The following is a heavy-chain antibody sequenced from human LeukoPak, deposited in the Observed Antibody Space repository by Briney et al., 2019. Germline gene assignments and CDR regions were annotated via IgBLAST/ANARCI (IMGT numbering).Heavy chain of an antibody. CDR1: GSTFSSYW. CDR2: IKQDGSEK. Sequence: GGSLRLSCAASGSTFSSYWMSWVRQAPGKGLEWVANIKQDGSEKYYVDSVKGRFTISRDNAKNSLYLQMNSLRAEDTAVYYCARAYYYDSSGYGFDYWGQGTLVTVSS. J-gene: IGHJ4*02. D-gene: IGHD3-22*01. CDR3: ARAYYYDSSGYGFDY. V-gene: IGHV3-7*04.